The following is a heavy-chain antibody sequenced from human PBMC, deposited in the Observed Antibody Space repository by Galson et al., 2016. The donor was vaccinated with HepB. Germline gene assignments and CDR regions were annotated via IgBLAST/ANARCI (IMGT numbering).Heavy chain of an antibody. V-gene: IGHV4-39*01. Sequence: LSLTCTVSGDSISSYSNYWAWIRQPPGKGLEWIGSIYYTGSTYYDPSLKSRLTMSVDTSKNQFSLKLTSVTAADAAVYYCARHITSGYYVYYFDYWGQGALVTVSS. J-gene: IGHJ4*02. D-gene: IGHD5-12*01. CDR2: IYYTGST. CDR1: GDSISSYSNY. CDR3: ARHITSGYYVYYFDY.